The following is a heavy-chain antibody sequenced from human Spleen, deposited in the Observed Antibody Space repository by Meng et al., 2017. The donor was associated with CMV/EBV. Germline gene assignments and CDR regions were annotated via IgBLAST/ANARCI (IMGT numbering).Heavy chain of an antibody. J-gene: IGHJ4*02. CDR1: GFTFSNSA. V-gene: IGHV3-23*01. D-gene: IGHD1-26*01. Sequence: ASGFTFSNSAVNWVRQAPGKGLEWVSGISDGGGGTYYADSVKGRFTISTDNSKNTLYLQMNSLRAEDTAVYYCAKGRAGSYSDFDYWGQGTLVTVSS. CDR3: AKGRAGSYSDFDY. CDR2: ISDGGGGT.